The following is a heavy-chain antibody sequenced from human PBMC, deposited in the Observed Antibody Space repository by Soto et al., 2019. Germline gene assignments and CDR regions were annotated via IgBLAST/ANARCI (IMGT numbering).Heavy chain of an antibody. J-gene: IGHJ6*01. D-gene: IGHD3-10*01. CDR2: ISYDGSNK. CDR1: GFTFSSYA. CDR3: ARDRGGGSGTVSYYYYYYGMDV. V-gene: IGHV3-30-3*01. Sequence: QVQLVESGGGVVQPGRSLRLSCAASGFTFSSYAMHWVRQAPGKGLEWVAVISYDGSNKYYADSVKGRFTISRDNSKNTLYLQMNSLRAEDTAVYYCARDRGGGSGTVSYYYYYYGMDVW.